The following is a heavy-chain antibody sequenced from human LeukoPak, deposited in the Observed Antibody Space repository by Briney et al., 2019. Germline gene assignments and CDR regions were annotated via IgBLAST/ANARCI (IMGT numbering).Heavy chain of an antibody. CDR1: GGSFSGYY. Sequence: SETLSLTCAVYGGSFSGYYWSWIRQPPGKGLEWIGEINHSGSTNYNPSLKSRVTISVDTSKNQFSLKLSSVTAADTAVYYCASGRRGKATINLKANYNFDYWGQGTLVTVSS. CDR2: INHSGST. CDR3: ASGRRGKATINLKANYNFDY. V-gene: IGHV4-34*01. D-gene: IGHD5-24*01. J-gene: IGHJ4*02.